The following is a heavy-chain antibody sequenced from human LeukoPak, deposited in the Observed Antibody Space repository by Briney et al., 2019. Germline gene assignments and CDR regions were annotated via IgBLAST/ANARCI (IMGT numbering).Heavy chain of an antibody. CDR2: IYYSGST. J-gene: IGHJ3*02. D-gene: IGHD1-26*01. V-gene: IGHV4-39*07. CDR1: GGSISSSSYY. Sequence: PSETLSLTCTVSGGSISSSSYYWGWIRQPPGKGLEWIGSIYYSGSTYYNPSLKSRVTISVDTSKNQFSLKLSSVTAADTAVYYCARVTGGGSYLPSWTESFDIWGQGTMVTVSS. CDR3: ARVTGGGSYLPSWTESFDI.